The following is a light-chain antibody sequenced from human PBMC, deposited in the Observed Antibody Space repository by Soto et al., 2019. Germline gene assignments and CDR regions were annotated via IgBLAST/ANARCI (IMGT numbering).Light chain of an antibody. J-gene: IGKJ5*01. V-gene: IGKV1-33*01. CDR3: QQFDNLPIT. Sequence: DIQMTQSPSSLSASVGDRVTIICQARQDISNFLNWYQQKPGKAPKLLNYDSSTLETGVPSGFSGSGSGTHFSFTISSLQPEDIATYYCQQFDNLPITFGQGTRLEIK. CDR2: DSS. CDR1: QDISNF.